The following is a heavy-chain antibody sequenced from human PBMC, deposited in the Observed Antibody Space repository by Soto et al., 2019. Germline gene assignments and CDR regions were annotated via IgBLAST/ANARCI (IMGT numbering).Heavy chain of an antibody. V-gene: IGHV3-30-3*01. CDR3: ARPLWRDDYNWGYFDL. CDR2: ISYDGSNK. CDR1: GFTFSSYA. Sequence: QVQLVESGGGVVQPGRSLRLSCAASGFTFSSYAMHCVRQAPGKGLEWVAVISYDGSNKYYTDSVKGRFTISRDNSKKTLYLQMNSLRAEDTAVYYCARPLWRDDYNWGYFDLWGRGTLVTVSS. J-gene: IGHJ2*01. D-gene: IGHD4-4*01.